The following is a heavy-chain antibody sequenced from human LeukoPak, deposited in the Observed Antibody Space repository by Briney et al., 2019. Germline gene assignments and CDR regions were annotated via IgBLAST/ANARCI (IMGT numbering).Heavy chain of an antibody. D-gene: IGHD1-26*01. J-gene: IGHJ4*02. CDR2: INPNSGGT. Sequence: ASVKVSCKASGYTFTGYYMHWVRQAPGQGLEWMGWINPNSGGTNYAQKFQGRVTMTRTTSISTAYMELTSLTSEDSAVYYWARSIVGVRKRNDYWGQGTLVTVSS. V-gene: IGHV1-2*02. CDR3: ARSIVGVRKRNDY. CDR1: GYTFTGYY.